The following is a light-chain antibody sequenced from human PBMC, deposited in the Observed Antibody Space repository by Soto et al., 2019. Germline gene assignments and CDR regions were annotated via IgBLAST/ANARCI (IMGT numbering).Light chain of an antibody. CDR2: DAY. CDR1: QSFRGL. CDR3: QQRHMWTIT. J-gene: IGKJ5*01. Sequence: EVVLTQSPVTLSLSPGERVTLSCRASQSFRGLLAWYQQKPGQDPRLLIYDAYNRATGIPPRFSGSGSGTDFTLTISSLETEDSAVYYCQQRHMWTITFGQGTRVEIK. V-gene: IGKV3-11*01.